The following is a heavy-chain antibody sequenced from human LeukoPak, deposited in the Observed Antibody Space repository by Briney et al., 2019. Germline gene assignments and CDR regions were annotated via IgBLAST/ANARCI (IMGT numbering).Heavy chain of an antibody. V-gene: IGHV3-74*01. CDR2: INSDGSWT. J-gene: IGHJ4*02. CDR1: GNYW. CDR3: VSFYETN. D-gene: IGHD2-2*01. Sequence: GGSLRLSCAASGNYWMHWVRQAPGKGLVWVSHINSDGSWTGYADSVKGRFTISKDNAKDTVYLQMNNLRAEDTAVYYCVSFYETNWGRGTLVTVSS.